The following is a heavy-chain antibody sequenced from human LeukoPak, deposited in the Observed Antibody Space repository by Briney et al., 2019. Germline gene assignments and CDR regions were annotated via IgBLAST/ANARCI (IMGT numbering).Heavy chain of an antibody. CDR1: GFTFDDYA. J-gene: IGHJ4*02. CDR3: AKVPSVVTPGDY. V-gene: IGHV3-9*01. CDR2: ISWNSGSI. Sequence: GGSLRLSCAASGFTFDDYAMHWVRQAPGKGLEWVSGISWNSGSIGYADSVKGRFTISRDNAKNSLYLQMNSLRAEDTALYYCAKVPSVVTPGDYWGQGTLVTVSS. D-gene: IGHD4-23*01.